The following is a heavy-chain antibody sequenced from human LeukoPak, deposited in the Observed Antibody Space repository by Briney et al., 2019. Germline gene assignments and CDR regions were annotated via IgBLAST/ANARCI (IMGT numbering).Heavy chain of an antibody. V-gene: IGHV4-4*02. CDR1: GGSVINTNW. J-gene: IGHJ4*02. CDR2: VHLDGRT. D-gene: IGHD3-10*01. CDR3: ARGAGDYYGSGSYNY. Sequence: PSGTLSLTCGVSGGSVINTNWWTWVRQPPGKGLEWIGEVHLDGRTNYNPSLESRLTMSVDVSENQVSLKLTSVTAADTAVYYCARGAGDYYGSGSYNYWGQGTLVTVSS.